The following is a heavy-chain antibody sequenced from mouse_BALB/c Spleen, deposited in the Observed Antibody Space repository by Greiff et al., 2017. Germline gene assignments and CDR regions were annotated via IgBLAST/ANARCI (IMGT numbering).Heavy chain of an antibody. J-gene: IGHJ2*01. CDR3: ARQGITTVVGGFDY. V-gene: IGHV5-12-1*01. CDR1: GFAFSSYD. Sequence: EVQLVESGGGLVKPGGSLKLSCAASGFAFSSYDMSWVRQTPEKRLEWVAYISSGGGSTYYPDTVKGRFTISRDNAKNTLYLQMSSLKSEDTAMYYCARQGITTVVGGFDYWGQGTTLTVSS. D-gene: IGHD1-1*01. CDR2: ISSGGGST.